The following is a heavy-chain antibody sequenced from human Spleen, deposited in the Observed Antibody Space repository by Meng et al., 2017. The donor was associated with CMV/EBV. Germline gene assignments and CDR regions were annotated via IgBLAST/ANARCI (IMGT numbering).Heavy chain of an antibody. V-gene: IGHV3-7*03. CDR2: IKQDGSEK. J-gene: IGHJ4*02. Sequence: GESLKISCAASGFTFSSYWMSWVRLAPGKGLEWVANIKQDGSEKYYVDSVKGRFTISRDNSKNTLNLEMNSLSAEDTAVYYCAKGEGAGMAARVLASWGQGTLVTVS. CDR1: GFTFSSYW. D-gene: IGHD6-13*01. CDR3: AKGEGAGMAARVLAS.